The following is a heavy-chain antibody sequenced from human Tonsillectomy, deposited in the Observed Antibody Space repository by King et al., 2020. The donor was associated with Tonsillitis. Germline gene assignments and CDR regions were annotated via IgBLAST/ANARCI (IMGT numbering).Heavy chain of an antibody. CDR2: IYPGDSDT. Sequence: VQLVESGAEVKKPGESLKISCKGSGYSFTTYWIAWVRQMPGKGLEWMGIIYPGDSDTRYSPSFQGQVTISADKSISTAYLQWSTLKASDTAIYYCAVIGYIYCQHCDAFDIWGQGTMVTVSS. CDR1: GYSFTTYW. V-gene: IGHV5-51*03. D-gene: IGHD5-18*01. J-gene: IGHJ3*02. CDR3: AVIGYIYCQHCDAFDI.